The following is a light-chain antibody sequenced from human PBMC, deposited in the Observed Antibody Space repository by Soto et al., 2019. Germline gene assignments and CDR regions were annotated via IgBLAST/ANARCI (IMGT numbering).Light chain of an antibody. J-gene: IGLJ3*02. CDR3: SSYTTRGAPV. CDR2: EVS. CDR1: SSDVGGYNY. Sequence: QSALTQPASVSGSPGQSITISCTGTSSDVGGYNYLSWYQQHPGKAPKVMIYEVSNRPSGVSNRFSGSKSGNTASLTISGLQAEDEGGYFCSSYTTRGAPVFGGGTKVTVL. V-gene: IGLV2-14*01.